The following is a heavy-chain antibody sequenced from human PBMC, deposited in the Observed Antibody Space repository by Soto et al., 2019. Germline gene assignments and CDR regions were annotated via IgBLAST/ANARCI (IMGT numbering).Heavy chain of an antibody. CDR2: IYYSGST. V-gene: IGHV4-39*01. CDR1: GGSISSSSYY. J-gene: IGHJ4*02. Sequence: PSETLSLTCTVSGGSISSSSYYWGWIRQPPGKGLEWIGSIYYSGSTYYNPSLKSRVTISVDTSKNQFSLKLSSVTAADTAVYYCASRSNDYGGAFDYWGQGTLVTVS. CDR3: ASRSNDYGGAFDY. D-gene: IGHD4-17*01.